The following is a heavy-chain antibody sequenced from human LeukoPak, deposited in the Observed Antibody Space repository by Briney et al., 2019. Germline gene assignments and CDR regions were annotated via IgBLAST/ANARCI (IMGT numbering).Heavy chain of an antibody. D-gene: IGHD3-10*01. CDR1: GYTFTSYA. J-gene: IGHJ4*02. CDR3: ARGHYGSGSYDY. V-gene: IGHV1-3*01. Sequence: GASVKVSCKASGYTFTSYAMHWVRQAPGQRLQWMGWINAGNGNTKYSQKFQGRVTITRDTSASTAYMELSSLRSEDTAVYYCARGHYGSGSYDYWGQGTLVTVSS. CDR2: INAGNGNT.